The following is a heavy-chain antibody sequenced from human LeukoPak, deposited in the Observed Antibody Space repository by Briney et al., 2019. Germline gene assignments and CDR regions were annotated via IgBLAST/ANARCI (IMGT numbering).Heavy chain of an antibody. J-gene: IGHJ4*02. D-gene: IGHD3-22*01. CDR1: GFTFSSYS. Sequence: GGSLRLSCAASGFTFSSYSMNWVRQAPGKGLEWVSSISSSSSYIYYADSVKGRFTISRDNGKNSLYLQMNSLRAEDTAVYYCARDITYDTSGSTLYFDFWGQGTLVTVSS. V-gene: IGHV3-21*01. CDR3: ARDITYDTSGSTLYFDF. CDR2: ISSSSSYI.